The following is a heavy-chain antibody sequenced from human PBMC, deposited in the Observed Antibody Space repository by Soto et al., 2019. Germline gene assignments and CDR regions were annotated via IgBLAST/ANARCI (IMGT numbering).Heavy chain of an antibody. V-gene: IGHV1-58*01. CDR1: GFTFTSSA. J-gene: IGHJ6*02. D-gene: IGHD2-15*01. CDR3: AADARAATNYYYYGMDV. Sequence: SVKVSCKASGFTFTSSALQWVRQARGQRLEWIGWIVVGSGNTNYAQKFQERVTITRDMSTSTAYMELSSLRSEDTAVYYCAADARAATNYYYYGMDVWGQGTTVTVSS. CDR2: IVVGSGNT.